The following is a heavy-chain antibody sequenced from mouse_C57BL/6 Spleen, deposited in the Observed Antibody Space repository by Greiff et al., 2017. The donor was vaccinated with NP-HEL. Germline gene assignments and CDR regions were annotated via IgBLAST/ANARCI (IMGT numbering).Heavy chain of an antibody. Sequence: VQLQQPGAELVKPGASVKMSCKASGYTFTSYWITWVKQRPGQGLEWIGDIYPGSGSTNYNEKFKSKATLTVDTSSSTAYMQLSSLTSEDSAVYYGARPPAYGYGDYYAMDYWGQGTSLTVSS. D-gene: IGHD2-2*01. CDR2: IYPGSGST. CDR1: GYTFTSYW. J-gene: IGHJ4*01. V-gene: IGHV1-55*01. CDR3: ARPPAYGYGDYYAMDY.